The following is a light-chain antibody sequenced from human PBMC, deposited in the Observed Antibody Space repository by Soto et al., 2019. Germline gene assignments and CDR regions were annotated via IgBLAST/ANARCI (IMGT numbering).Light chain of an antibody. CDR1: SSNIGSNY. CDR2: TND. V-gene: IGLV1-47*02. CDR3: AAWDDSLRGWV. J-gene: IGLJ3*02. Sequence: QSVLTQPPSASGTPGQRVTISCSGSSSNIGSNYVYWYQQLPGTAPKLLIYTNDQRPSGVPDRFSGSKSGTSASLAISGLRSEDEADYYCAAWDDSLRGWVFGGGTQLTL.